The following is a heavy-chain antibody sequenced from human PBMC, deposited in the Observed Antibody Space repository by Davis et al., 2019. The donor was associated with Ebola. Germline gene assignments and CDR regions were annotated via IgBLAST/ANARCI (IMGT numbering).Heavy chain of an antibody. CDR3: ARDADEYQLLYGVDY. CDR2: IWYDGNNK. Sequence: GESLKISCAASGFTFSSYGMHWVRQAPGKGLEWVAVIWYDGNNKYYADSVKGRFTISRDNSKNTLYLQMNSLRAEDTAVYYCARDADEYQLLYGVDYWGQGTLVTVSS. D-gene: IGHD2-2*02. CDR1: GFTFSSYG. J-gene: IGHJ4*02. V-gene: IGHV3-33*01.